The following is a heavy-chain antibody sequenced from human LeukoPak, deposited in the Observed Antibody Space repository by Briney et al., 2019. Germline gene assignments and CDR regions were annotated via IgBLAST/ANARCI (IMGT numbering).Heavy chain of an antibody. J-gene: IGHJ4*02. CDR1: GGSFSGYY. D-gene: IGHD3-22*01. CDR3: ARSTGFYYKIDS. CDR2: INHSGTT. Sequence: SETLSLTCAVYGGSFSGYYWTWSRQPPGKGLEWIGDINHSGTTNYNPSLKSRVTMSVDTSKNQFSLKLTSVTAADTAVYYCARSTGFYYKIDSWGRGTLVTVSS. V-gene: IGHV4-34*01.